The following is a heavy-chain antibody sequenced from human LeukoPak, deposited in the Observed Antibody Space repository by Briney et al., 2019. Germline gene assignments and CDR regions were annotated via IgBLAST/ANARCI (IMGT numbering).Heavy chain of an antibody. CDR3: ARDSTSSGWGYNWFDP. CDR2: IYRAGPT. CDR1: GLTVSTNY. J-gene: IGHJ5*02. D-gene: IGHD6-19*01. V-gene: IGHV3-53*01. Sequence: PGGSLRLSCAASGLTVSTNYMSWVRQAPGKGLNWVSVIYRAGPTYYADSVKGRFTISRDNAKNSLYLQMNSLRAEDTAVYYCARDSTSSGWGYNWFDPWGQGTLVTVSS.